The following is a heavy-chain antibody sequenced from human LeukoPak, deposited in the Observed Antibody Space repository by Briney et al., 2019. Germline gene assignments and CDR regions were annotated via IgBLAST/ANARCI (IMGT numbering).Heavy chain of an antibody. V-gene: IGHV3-21*01. D-gene: IGHD1-26*01. CDR3: ARDPYSGSYGNYYYYFMDV. J-gene: IGHJ6*03. Sequence: GGSLRLSCTASGFTFGDYAMSWFRQASGKGLEWVSSITSGSSYIYYADSVKGRFTISRDNAKNSLYLQMNSLRAEDTAVCYCARDPYSGSYGNYYYYFMDVWGKGTTVTISS. CDR1: GFTFGDYA. CDR2: ITSGSSYI.